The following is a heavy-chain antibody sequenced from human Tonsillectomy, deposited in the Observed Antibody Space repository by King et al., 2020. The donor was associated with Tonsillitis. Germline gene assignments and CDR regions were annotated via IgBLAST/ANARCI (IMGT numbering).Heavy chain of an antibody. D-gene: IGHD6-13*01. CDR2: ISDVGRNK. CDR3: VWGVTAALLFDY. CDR1: GFTLSSYA. V-gene: IGHV3-30*01. J-gene: IGHJ4*02. Sequence: VQLVESGGGVVQPGRSLRLSCAASGFTLSSYAMHWVRQVPGKGLEWGAVISDVGRNKNYAYTGKGRFTISRDNSKNTLYLQMNSLRAEDTAVYYCVWGVTAALLFDYWGQGTLVTVSS.